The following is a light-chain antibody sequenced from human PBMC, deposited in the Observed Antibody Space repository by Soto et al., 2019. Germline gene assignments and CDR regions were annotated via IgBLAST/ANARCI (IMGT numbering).Light chain of an antibody. Sequence: EIVFTQSPATLSLSPGKRATLSCRASQSVNTYLAWYQQNPGQAPRLLIHDASNRETGILARFSGSGSGTEFTLTISRVEPEDFALYICQQYDGSTITFGQGTRLEIK. CDR1: QSVNTY. CDR2: DAS. J-gene: IGKJ5*01. CDR3: QQYDGSTIT. V-gene: IGKV3-11*01.